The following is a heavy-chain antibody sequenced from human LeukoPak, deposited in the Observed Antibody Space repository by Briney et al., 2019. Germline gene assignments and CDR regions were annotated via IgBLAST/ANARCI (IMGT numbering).Heavy chain of an antibody. CDR3: ARDQPYNIVVVPAAMNYYYGMDV. J-gene: IGHJ6*02. CDR2: ISSSSSYI. Sequence: PGGSLRLSCAASGFTFSSYSMNWVRQAPGKGLEWVSSISSSSSYIYYADSVKGRFTISRDNAKNSLYLQMNSLRAEDTAVYYCARDQPYNIVVVPAAMNYYYGMDVWGQGTTVTVSS. D-gene: IGHD2-2*01. V-gene: IGHV3-21*01. CDR1: GFTFSSYS.